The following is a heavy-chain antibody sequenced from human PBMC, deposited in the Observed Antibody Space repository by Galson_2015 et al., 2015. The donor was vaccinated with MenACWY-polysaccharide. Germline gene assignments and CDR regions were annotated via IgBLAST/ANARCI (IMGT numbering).Heavy chain of an antibody. CDR3: AREGSRIVFHAFDT. CDR1: GSRFSNSG. D-gene: IGHD2-15*01. J-gene: IGHJ3*02. CDR2: IQYDGSKI. Sequence: SLRLSCAASGSRFSNSGMHWVRQAPGKGLGWVAVIQYDGSKILYADSVKGRFTISRDNSKNTLFLEMNSLGAEDTAVYYCAREGSRIVFHAFDTWGQGTMVTVSS. V-gene: IGHV3-33*01.